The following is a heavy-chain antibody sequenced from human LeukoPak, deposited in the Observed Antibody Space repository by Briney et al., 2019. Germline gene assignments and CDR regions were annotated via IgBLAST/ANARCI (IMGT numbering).Heavy chain of an antibody. Sequence: SETLPLTCTVSGGSISSSSYYWGWIRQPPGKGLEWIGSIYYSGSTYYNPSLKSRVTISVDTSKNQFSLKLSSVTAADTAVYYCARDYDILTPGRTPVFDCWGQGTLVTVSS. CDR3: ARDYDILTPGRTPVFDC. D-gene: IGHD3-9*01. CDR1: GGSISSSSYY. V-gene: IGHV4-39*07. CDR2: IYYSGST. J-gene: IGHJ4*02.